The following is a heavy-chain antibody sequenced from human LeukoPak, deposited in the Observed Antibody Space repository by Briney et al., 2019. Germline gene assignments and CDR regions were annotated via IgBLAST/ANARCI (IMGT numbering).Heavy chain of an antibody. CDR2: ITWNSGNI. CDR3: ARGWNGPRGYYYYMDV. Sequence: GGSLRLSCAASGFNFDDYAMHWVRQAPGKGLEWVSGITWNSGNIAYADSVKGRFTISRDNAKNSLYLQMNSLRAEDTALYYCARGWNGPRGYYYYMDVWGKGTTVTVSS. D-gene: IGHD1-1*01. V-gene: IGHV3-9*01. CDR1: GFNFDDYA. J-gene: IGHJ6*03.